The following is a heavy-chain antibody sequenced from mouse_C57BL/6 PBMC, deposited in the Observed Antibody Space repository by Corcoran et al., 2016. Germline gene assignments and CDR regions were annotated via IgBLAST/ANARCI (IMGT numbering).Heavy chain of an antibody. V-gene: IGHV9-3*01. CDR1: GYTFTTYG. CDR2: INTYSGVP. Sequence: QIQLVQSGPELKKPGETVKISCKASGYTFTTYGMSWVKQAPGKGLKWMGWINTYSGVPTYADDFKGRFAFSLETSASTAYLQINNLKNEDTATYFCARCPGVKDYWGQGTTLTVSS. D-gene: IGHD2-2*01. CDR3: ARCPGVKDY. J-gene: IGHJ2*01.